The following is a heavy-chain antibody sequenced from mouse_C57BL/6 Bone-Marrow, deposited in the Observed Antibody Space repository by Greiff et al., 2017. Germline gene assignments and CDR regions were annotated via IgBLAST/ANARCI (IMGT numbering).Heavy chain of an antibody. CDR3: TGRLRRRMGFAY. D-gene: IGHD2-4*01. J-gene: IGHJ3*01. CDR2: IRLKSDNYAT. CDR1: GFTFSNYW. V-gene: IGHV6-3*01. Sequence: EVQRVESGGGLVQPGGSMKLSCVASGFTFSNYWMNWVRQSPEKGLEWVAQIRLKSDNYATHYAESVKGRFTISRDDSKSSVYLQMNNLRAEYTGIYYCTGRLRRRMGFAYWGQGTLVTVSA.